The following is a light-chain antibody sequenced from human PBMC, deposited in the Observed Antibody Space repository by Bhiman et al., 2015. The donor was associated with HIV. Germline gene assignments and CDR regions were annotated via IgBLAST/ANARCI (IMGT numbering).Light chain of an antibody. V-gene: IGLV2-11*01. Sequence: QSALTQPASVSGSPGQSITISCTGTSSDVGGFPYVSWYQQHPGKVPKLMIYDVNKWPSGVPDRFSGSKSGNTASLTISGLQAEDEADYYCCSYAGTYVFGTGTRVTVL. CDR1: SSDVGGFPY. J-gene: IGLJ1*01. CDR3: CSYAGTYV. CDR2: DVN.